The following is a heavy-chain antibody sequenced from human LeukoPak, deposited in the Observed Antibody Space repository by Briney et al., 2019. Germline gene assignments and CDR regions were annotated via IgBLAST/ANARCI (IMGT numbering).Heavy chain of an antibody. CDR1: GFTFSSYA. D-gene: IGHD3-22*01. V-gene: IGHV3-23*01. J-gene: IGHJ4*02. Sequence: GGSLRLSCAASGFTFSSYAMSWVRQAPGKGLEWVSAISGSGGSTYSADSVKGRFTISRDNSKNTLYLQMNSLRAEDTAVYYCAKVAHYYDSSGYYDYWGQGTLVTVSS. CDR3: AKVAHYYDSSGYYDY. CDR2: ISGSGGST.